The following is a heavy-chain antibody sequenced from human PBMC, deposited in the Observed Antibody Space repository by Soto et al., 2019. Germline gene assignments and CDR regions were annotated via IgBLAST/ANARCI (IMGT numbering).Heavy chain of an antibody. V-gene: IGHV3-33*01. J-gene: IGHJ3*02. CDR3: AREWGTYDSRGYYYVAFDI. Sequence: GGSLRLSCAASGFTFNSYGMHWVRQAPGKGLEWVAVIWYDGKNKYYADSVKGRFTISRDNSKNTLYLQMNRMRAEDTAVYYCAREWGTYDSRGYYYVAFDIWGQGTTVTVSS. CDR1: GFTFNSYG. D-gene: IGHD3-22*01. CDR2: IWYDGKNK.